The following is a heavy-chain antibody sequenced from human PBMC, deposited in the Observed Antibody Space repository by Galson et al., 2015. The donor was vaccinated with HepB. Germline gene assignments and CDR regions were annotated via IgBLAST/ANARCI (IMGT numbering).Heavy chain of an antibody. J-gene: IGHJ4*02. V-gene: IGHV1-69*04. CDR1: GGTFSSYT. D-gene: IGHD1-26*01. CDR3: AREPRIVGATGSFDY. Sequence: SVKVSCKASGGTFSSYTISWVRQAPGQGLEWMGRTIPILGIANYAQKFQGRVTITADKSTSTAYMELSSLRSEDTAVYYCAREPRIVGATGSFDYWGQGTLVTVSS. CDR2: TIPILGIA.